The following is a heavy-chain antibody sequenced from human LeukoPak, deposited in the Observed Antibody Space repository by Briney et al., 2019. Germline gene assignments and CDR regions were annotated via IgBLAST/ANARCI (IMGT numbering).Heavy chain of an antibody. Sequence: PGRSLRLSCAASGFTFSSYAMSWVRQAPGKGLEWVSAISGSGGSTYYADSVKGRFTISRDNSKNTLYLQMNSLRAEDTAVYYCAKDPRRWELGDYWGQGTLVTVSS. CDR2: ISGSGGST. J-gene: IGHJ4*02. CDR1: GFTFSSYA. CDR3: AKDPRRWELGDY. D-gene: IGHD1-26*01. V-gene: IGHV3-23*01.